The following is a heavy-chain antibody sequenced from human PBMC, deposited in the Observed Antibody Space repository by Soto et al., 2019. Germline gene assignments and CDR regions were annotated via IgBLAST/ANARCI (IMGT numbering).Heavy chain of an antibody. V-gene: IGHV3-23*01. D-gene: IGHD5-12*01. CDR1: GFTFSNYG. CDR2: ISASGGST. Sequence: GGSLRLSCAASGFTFSNYGMSWVRQAPGKGLEWVSSISASGGSTYYADSVKGRFTISRDNAMNSLHLQMNSLRADDTAVYYCSRFASGKSASTWGQGTLVTVSS. J-gene: IGHJ5*02. CDR3: SRFASGKSAST.